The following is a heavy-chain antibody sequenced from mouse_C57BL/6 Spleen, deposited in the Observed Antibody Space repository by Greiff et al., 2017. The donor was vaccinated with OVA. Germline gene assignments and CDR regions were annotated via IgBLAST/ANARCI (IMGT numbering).Heavy chain of an antibody. CDR1: GYTFTSYD. D-gene: IGHD1-1*01. J-gene: IGHJ4*01. CDR3: ATGSSYPSYAMDY. V-gene: IGHV1-85*01. CDR2: IYPRDGST. Sequence: VMLVESGPELVKPGASVKLSCKASGYTFTSYDINWVKQRPGQGLEWIGWIYPRDGSTKYNEKFKGKATLTVDTSSSTAYMELHSLTSEDSAVYSCATGSSYPSYAMDYWGQGTSVTVSS.